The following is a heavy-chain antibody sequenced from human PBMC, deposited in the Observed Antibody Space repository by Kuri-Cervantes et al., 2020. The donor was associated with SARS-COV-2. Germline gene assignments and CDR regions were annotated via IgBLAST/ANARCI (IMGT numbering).Heavy chain of an antibody. Sequence: GGSLRLSCAASGFTFSSYWMSWVRQAPGKGLEWVANIKQDGSNKYYADSVKGRFTISRDNSKNTLYLQMNSLRAEDTAVYYCARSAPPGIAAAGVDWYFDYWGQGTLVTVSS. CDR2: IKQDGSNK. J-gene: IGHJ4*02. V-gene: IGHV3-7*01. CDR1: GFTFSSYW. D-gene: IGHD6-13*01. CDR3: ARSAPPGIAAAGVDWYFDY.